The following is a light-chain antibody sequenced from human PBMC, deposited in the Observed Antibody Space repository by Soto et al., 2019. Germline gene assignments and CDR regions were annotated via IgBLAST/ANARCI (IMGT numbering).Light chain of an antibody. CDR2: AAS. V-gene: IGKV1-27*01. J-gene: IGKJ1*01. CDR3: QKYDGAPWK. Sequence: DIQMTQSPSSLSASVGYRVTITCRSSQSIDTYLNWYQQKPGKVPKLLIYAASTLQSGVPSRFSGSGSGTDFTLTISSLQPEDVATYYCQKYDGAPWKFGQGTKVDIK. CDR1: QSIDTY.